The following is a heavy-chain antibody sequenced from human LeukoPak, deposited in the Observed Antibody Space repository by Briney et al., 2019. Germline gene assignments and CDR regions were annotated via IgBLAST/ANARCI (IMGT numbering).Heavy chain of an antibody. CDR2: IYYSGST. CDR1: GYSISSGYY. Sequence: PSETLSLTCTVSGYSISSGYYWGWIRQPPGKGLEWIGSIYYSGSTYYNPSLKSRVTISVDTSKNQFSLKLSSVTAADTAVYYCARQNPIVVVPAARSIGAFDIWGQGTMVTVSS. CDR3: ARQNPIVVVPAARSIGAFDI. D-gene: IGHD2-2*01. J-gene: IGHJ3*02. V-gene: IGHV4-38-2*02.